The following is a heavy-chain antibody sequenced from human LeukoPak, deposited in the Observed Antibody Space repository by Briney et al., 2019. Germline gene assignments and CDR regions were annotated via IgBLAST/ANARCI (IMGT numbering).Heavy chain of an antibody. Sequence: ASVNVSCKASGYTFTSYGINWVRQATGQGLEWMGWMNPNSGNTGYAQKFQGRVTMTRNTSISTAYMELSSLRSEDTAVYYCARGDSHSGSPFDYWGQGTLVTVSS. CDR2: MNPNSGNT. D-gene: IGHD1-26*01. V-gene: IGHV1-8*01. CDR3: ARGDSHSGSPFDY. J-gene: IGHJ4*02. CDR1: GYTFTSYG.